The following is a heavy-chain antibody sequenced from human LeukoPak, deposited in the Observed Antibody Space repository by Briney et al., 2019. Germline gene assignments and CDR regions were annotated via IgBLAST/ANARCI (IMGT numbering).Heavy chain of an antibody. CDR2: IYYSGST. V-gene: IGHV4-39*01. CDR1: GDSISTNYY. CDR3: ARPISAADPYYFDY. J-gene: IGHJ4*02. Sequence: PSETLSLTCTVSGDSISTNYYWGWIRQPPGQGPEWIGSIYYSGSTYYNPSLKSRVTISVDTSKNQFSLRLTSLTAADTGMYYCARPISAADPYYFDYWGQGTLVTVSS. D-gene: IGHD6-13*01.